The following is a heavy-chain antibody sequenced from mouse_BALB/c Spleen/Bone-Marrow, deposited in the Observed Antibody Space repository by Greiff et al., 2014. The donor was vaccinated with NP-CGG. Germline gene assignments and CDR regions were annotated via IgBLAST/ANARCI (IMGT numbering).Heavy chain of an antibody. CDR3: AAYYYGSSQFAY. D-gene: IGHD1-1*01. CDR1: GFNIKDTY. Sequence: VQLQQPGAELVKPGASVKLSCTASGFNIKDTYMHWVKQRPEQGLEWIGRIDPANGNTKYDPEFQGKATITADTSSNTAYLQLSSLTSEDTAVYYCAAYYYGSSQFAYWGQGTLVTVSA. V-gene: IGHV14-3*02. J-gene: IGHJ3*01. CDR2: IDPANGNT.